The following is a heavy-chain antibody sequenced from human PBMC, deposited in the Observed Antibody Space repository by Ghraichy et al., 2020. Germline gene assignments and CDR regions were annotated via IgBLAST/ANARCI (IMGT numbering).Heavy chain of an antibody. CDR2: IYYSGST. J-gene: IGHJ4*02. Sequence: SETLSLTCTVSGGSISSYYWSWIQQPPGKGLEWIGYIYYSGSTNYNPSLKSRVTISVDTSKNQFSLKLSSVTAADTAVYYCARGNEFGGDCYWCPFDYWGQGTLVTVSS. CDR1: GGSISSYY. V-gene: IGHV4-59*01. D-gene: IGHD2-21*02. CDR3: ARGNEFGGDCYWCPFDY.